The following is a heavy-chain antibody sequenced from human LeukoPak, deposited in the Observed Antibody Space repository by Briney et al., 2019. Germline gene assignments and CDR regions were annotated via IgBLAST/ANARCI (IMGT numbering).Heavy chain of an antibody. CDR3: ARQPDYDFWSGYYTRSRPTEDY. CDR2: IYYSGST. D-gene: IGHD3-3*01. J-gene: IGHJ4*02. V-gene: IGHV4-39*01. CDR1: GFTFSSYT. Sequence: PGGSLRLSCVVSGFTFSSYTMHWIRQPPGKGLEWSGSIYYSGSTYYNPSLKSRVTISVDTSKNQFSLKLSSVTAADTAVYYCARQPDYDFWSGYYTRSRPTEDYWGQGTLVTVSS.